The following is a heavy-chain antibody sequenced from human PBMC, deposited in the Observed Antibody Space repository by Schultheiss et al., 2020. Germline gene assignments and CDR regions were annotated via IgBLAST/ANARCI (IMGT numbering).Heavy chain of an antibody. V-gene: IGHV3-30-3*01. J-gene: IGHJ5*02. CDR2: ISYDGSNK. CDR3: AKDAGTIFGVVIRVTNWFDP. Sequence: GSLRLSCAASGFTFSSYAMHWVRQAPGKGLEWVAVISYDGSNKYYADSVKGRFTISRDNSKNTLYLQMNSLRAEDTAVYYCAKDAGTIFGVVIRVTNWFDPWGQGTLVTVSS. D-gene: IGHD3-3*01. CDR1: GFTFSSYA.